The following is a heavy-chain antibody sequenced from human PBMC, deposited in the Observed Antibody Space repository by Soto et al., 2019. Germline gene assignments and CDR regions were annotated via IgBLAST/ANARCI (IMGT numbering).Heavy chain of an antibody. J-gene: IGHJ4*02. Sequence: RASVKVSCKASGGTFSSYAISWVRQAPGQGLEWMGGIIPIFGTANYAQKFQGRVTITADESASTAYMELSSLRSEDTAVYYCARSHGPYGDYVRTLFDYWGQGTLVTVSS. V-gene: IGHV1-69*13. D-gene: IGHD4-17*01. CDR2: IIPIFGTA. CDR1: GGTFSSYA. CDR3: ARSHGPYGDYVRTLFDY.